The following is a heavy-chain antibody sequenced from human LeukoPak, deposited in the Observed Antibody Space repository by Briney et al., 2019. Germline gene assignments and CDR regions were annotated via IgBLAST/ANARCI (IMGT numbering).Heavy chain of an antibody. Sequence: GGSLRLSCVISGFTFSTYGMHWVRQAPGKGLEWVAVISPDGSNKYYKDSVKGRFITSRDNSKNTLYVQMNSLRVEDTAVYFCARGYDSNLDYYYYMDVWGKGTTVTVSS. CDR1: GFTFSTYG. CDR2: ISPDGSNK. CDR3: ARGYDSNLDYYYYMDV. V-gene: IGHV3-30*03. D-gene: IGHD2-15*01. J-gene: IGHJ6*03.